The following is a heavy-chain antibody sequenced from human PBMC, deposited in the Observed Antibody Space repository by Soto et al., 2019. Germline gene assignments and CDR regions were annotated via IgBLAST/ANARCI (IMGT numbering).Heavy chain of an antibody. J-gene: IGHJ3*02. V-gene: IGHV6-1*01. Sequence: SQTLSLTCAISGDSVSSNSAAWNWIRQSPSRGLEWLGRTYYRSKWYNDYAVSVKSRITINPDTSKNQFSLQLNSVTPEDTAVYYCARDQVVVVPAAMRDAFEIWGQGTMVTVSS. CDR1: GDSVSSNSAA. CDR3: ARDQVVVVPAAMRDAFEI. D-gene: IGHD2-2*01. CDR2: TYYRSKWYN.